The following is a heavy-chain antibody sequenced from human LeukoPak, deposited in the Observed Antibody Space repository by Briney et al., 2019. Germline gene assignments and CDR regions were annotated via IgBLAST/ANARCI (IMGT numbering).Heavy chain of an antibody. CDR1: GGSLSGYY. Sequence: SETLSLTCAVYGGSLSGYYWSWIRQPPGKGLEWIGEINHSGSTNYNPSLKSRVTISVDTSKNQFSLKLSSVTAADTAVYYCASAAPYFDYWGQGTLVTVSS. J-gene: IGHJ4*02. CDR2: INHSGST. CDR3: ASAAPYFDY. V-gene: IGHV4-34*01.